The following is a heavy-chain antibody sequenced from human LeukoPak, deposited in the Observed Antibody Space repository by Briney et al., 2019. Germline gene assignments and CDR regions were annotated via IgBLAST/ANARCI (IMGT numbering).Heavy chain of an antibody. Sequence: ASVKVSCKASGYTFTGYYMHWVRQAPGQGLEWMGWINPNSGGTNYAQKFQGRVTMTRDTSISTAYMELSRLRSDDTAVYCSAREMTNDEASDYWGQGTLVTVSS. V-gene: IGHV1-2*02. CDR3: AREMTNDEASDY. CDR2: INPNSGGT. CDR1: GYTFTGYY. J-gene: IGHJ4*02.